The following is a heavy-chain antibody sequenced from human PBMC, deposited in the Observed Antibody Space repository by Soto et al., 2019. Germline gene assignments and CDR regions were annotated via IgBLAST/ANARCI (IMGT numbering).Heavy chain of an antibody. CDR1: GFSFSTYS. V-gene: IGHV3-21*03. CDR2: IIGSSTYI. D-gene: IGHD1-1*01. Sequence: EVQLVESGGGLVKPGGSLRLSCAASGFSFSTYSMNWVRQAPGKGLEWVSSIIGSSTYIFYADSVKGRFTISRDNAKNSLYLQRNSLGAEDTAVYYCARDGPNWNLDSWGQGTLVTVSS. CDR3: ARDGPNWNLDS. J-gene: IGHJ4*02.